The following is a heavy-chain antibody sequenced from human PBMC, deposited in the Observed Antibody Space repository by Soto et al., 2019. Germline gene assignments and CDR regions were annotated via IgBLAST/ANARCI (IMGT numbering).Heavy chain of an antibody. V-gene: IGHV1-18*01. D-gene: IGHD3-3*01. CDR2: ISAYNGNT. Sequence: QDQRVQSGAEVKKPGASVKVSCKASGYTFTSYGISWVRQAPGQGLEWMGWISAYNGNTNYAQKLQGRVTMTTVTATSTAYMELRSLRSDDTAVYYCARDLPDYDFWSGYHYYYYGMDVWGQGTTVNVSS. CDR1: GYTFTSYG. J-gene: IGHJ6*02. CDR3: ARDLPDYDFWSGYHYYYYGMDV.